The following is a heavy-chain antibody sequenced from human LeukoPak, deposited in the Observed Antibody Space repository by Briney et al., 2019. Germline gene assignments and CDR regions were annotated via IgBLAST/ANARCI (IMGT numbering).Heavy chain of an antibody. CDR1: GFTFSSYA. D-gene: IGHD3-22*01. CDR3: AKTYYYDSSGYSLFDY. Sequence: GGSLRLSCAASGFTFSSYAMSWVRQAPGKGLEWVSAISGSGGSTYYADSVKGRFIISRDNSKNTLYLQMNSLRAEDTAVYYCAKTYYYDSSGYSLFDYWGQGTLVTVSS. J-gene: IGHJ4*02. CDR2: ISGSGGST. V-gene: IGHV3-23*01.